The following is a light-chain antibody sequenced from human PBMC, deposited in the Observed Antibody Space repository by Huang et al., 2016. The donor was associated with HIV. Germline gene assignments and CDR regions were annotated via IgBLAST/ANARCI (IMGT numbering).Light chain of an antibody. CDR2: GAS. V-gene: IGKV3-15*01. CDR3: QQYHSWSPLT. Sequence: EIVSTQSPATLSVTPGEGVTLSCRASQPIASDLAWYQHRLGQSPKLLIYGASTRATGIPPIFSGSGSGSDFTLSITDLQSEDFGLYYCQQYHSWSPLTFGGGTKVEIK. CDR1: QPIASD. J-gene: IGKJ4*01.